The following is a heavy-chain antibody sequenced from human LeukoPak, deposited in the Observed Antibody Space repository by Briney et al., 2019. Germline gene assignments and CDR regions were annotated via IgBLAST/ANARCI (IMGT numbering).Heavy chain of an antibody. V-gene: IGHV3-23*01. CDR3: AKPINWNFVFDY. J-gene: IGHJ4*02. D-gene: IGHD1-7*01. CDR2: ISGSGGST. CDR1: GFTFSSYA. Sequence: PGGSLRLSCAASGFTFSSYAMSWVRQAPGKGLEWVSDISGSGGSTYYADSVKGRFTISRDNSKNTLYLQMNSLRAEDTAVYYCAKPINWNFVFDYWGQGTLVTVSS.